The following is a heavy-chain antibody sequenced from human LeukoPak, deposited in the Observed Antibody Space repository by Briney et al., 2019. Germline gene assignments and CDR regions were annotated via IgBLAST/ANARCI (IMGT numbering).Heavy chain of an antibody. CDR2: ISWNSGSV. J-gene: IGHJ4*02. V-gene: IGHV3-9*01. D-gene: IGHD6-19*01. CDR1: GCTFDDYA. Sequence: GGSLRLSCAASGCTFDDYAMHWVRQAPGKGLEWVSGISWNSGSVGYADSVKGRFTISRDNAKNPLCLQMNSLRAEDTALYYCAKALSVGSGWYFDYWGQGTLVTVSS. CDR3: AKALSVGSGWYFDY.